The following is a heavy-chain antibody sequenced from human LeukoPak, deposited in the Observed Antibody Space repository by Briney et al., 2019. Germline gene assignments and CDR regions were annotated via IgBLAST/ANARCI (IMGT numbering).Heavy chain of an antibody. J-gene: IGHJ4*02. CDR1: GGSISSYY. Sequence: SETLSLTCTVSGGSISSYYWSWIRQPPGKGLEWIGEINHSGSTNYNPSLKSRVTISVDTSKNQFSLKLSSVTAADTAVYYCARGGVGATTLDYWGQGTLVTVSS. CDR3: ARGGVGATTLDY. D-gene: IGHD1-26*01. CDR2: INHSGST. V-gene: IGHV4-34*01.